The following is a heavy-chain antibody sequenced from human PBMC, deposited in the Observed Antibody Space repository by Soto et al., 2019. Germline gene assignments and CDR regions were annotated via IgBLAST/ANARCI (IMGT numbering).Heavy chain of an antibody. CDR3: ARDPGGYCSSTSCLVAGMDV. CDR1: GFTFSSYS. J-gene: IGHJ6*02. CDR2: ISSSSSYI. Sequence: GGSLRLSCAASGFTFSSYSMNWVRQAPGKGLEWVSSISSSSSYIYYADSVKGRFTISRDNAKNSLYLQMNSLRAEDTAVYYCARDPGGYCSSTSCLVAGMDVWGQGTTVTVSS. V-gene: IGHV3-21*01. D-gene: IGHD2-2*01.